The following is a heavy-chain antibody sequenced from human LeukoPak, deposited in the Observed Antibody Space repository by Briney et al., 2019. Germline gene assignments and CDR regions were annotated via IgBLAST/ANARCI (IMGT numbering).Heavy chain of an antibody. J-gene: IGHJ6*03. V-gene: IGHV4-4*07. CDR3: ARVNYYYYYMDV. CDR2: IYTSGGT. CDR1: GGSISNYY. Sequence: SETLSHTCTVSGGSISNYYWSWIRQPAGKGLEWIGRIYTSGGTNYNPSLKSRVTMSVDTSKNQFSLKLSSVTAADTAVYYCARVNYYYYYMDVWGKGTTVTISS.